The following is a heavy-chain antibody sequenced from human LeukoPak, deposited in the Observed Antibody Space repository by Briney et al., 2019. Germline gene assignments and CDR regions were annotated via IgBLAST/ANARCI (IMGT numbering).Heavy chain of an antibody. D-gene: IGHD6-25*01. Sequence: PSQTLSLTCTVSGGSISSGSYYWSWIRQPAGKGLEWIGRIYTSGSTNYSPSLKSRVTISVDTSKNQFSLKLSSVTAADTAVYYCANLRRGWFDPWGQGTLVTVSS. CDR1: GGSISSGSYY. CDR3: ANLRRGWFDP. CDR2: IYTSGST. J-gene: IGHJ5*02. V-gene: IGHV4-61*02.